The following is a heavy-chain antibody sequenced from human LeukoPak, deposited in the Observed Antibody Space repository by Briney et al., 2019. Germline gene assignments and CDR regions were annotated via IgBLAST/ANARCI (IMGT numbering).Heavy chain of an antibody. D-gene: IGHD2-2*01. CDR2: IYPGDSDT. V-gene: IGHV5-51*01. CDR1: GYSFTSYW. Sequence: GESLKISCKGSGYSFTSYWIGWVRQMPGKGLEWMGIIYPGDSDTRYSLSFQGQVTISADKSISTAYLQWSSLKASDTAMYYCARLTDCSSTSCYPWFDPWGQGTLVTVSS. CDR3: ARLTDCSSTSCYPWFDP. J-gene: IGHJ5*02.